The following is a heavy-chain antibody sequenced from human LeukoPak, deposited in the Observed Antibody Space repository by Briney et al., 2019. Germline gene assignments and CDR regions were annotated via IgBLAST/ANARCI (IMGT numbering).Heavy chain of an antibody. CDR1: GFTFSTYV. CDR2: ISGSSNYI. J-gene: IGHJ4*02. CDR3: AREKDTSLAPYFDY. Sequence: GGSLRLSCAASGFTFSTYVMSWVRQAPGKGLEWVSFISGSSNYIYYADSMKGRFTISRDNAKNSLYLQMNSLRAEDTAVYYCAREKDTSLAPYFDYWGQGTLVTVSS. V-gene: IGHV3-21*01. D-gene: IGHD5-18*01.